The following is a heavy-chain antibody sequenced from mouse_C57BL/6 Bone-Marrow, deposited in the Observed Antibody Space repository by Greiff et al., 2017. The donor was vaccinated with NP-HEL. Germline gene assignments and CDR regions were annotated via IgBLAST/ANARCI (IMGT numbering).Heavy chain of an antibody. V-gene: IGHV1-7*01. J-gene: IGHJ3*01. CDR2: INPSSGYT. CDR1: GYTFTSYW. CDR3: ARYYYGGFAY. D-gene: IGHD1-1*01. Sequence: VQLQQSGAELAKPGASVKLSCKASGYTFTSYWMHWVKQRPGQGLEWIGYINPSSGYTKYNQKFKDKAPLTADKSSSTAYMQLSSLTYEDSAVYYCARYYYGGFAYWGQGTLVTVSA.